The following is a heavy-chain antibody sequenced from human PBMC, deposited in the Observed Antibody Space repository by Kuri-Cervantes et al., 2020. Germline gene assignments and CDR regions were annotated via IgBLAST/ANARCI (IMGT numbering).Heavy chain of an antibody. Sequence: GGSLRLSCAASGFTFSSYGMHWVRQAPGKGLEWVAVISYDGSNKYYADSVKGRFTISRDNSKNTLYLQMNSLRAEDTAVYYCARDGGRSTTGTTLRYWGQGTLVTVSS. V-gene: IGHV3-30*03. CDR1: GFTFSSYG. J-gene: IGHJ4*02. D-gene: IGHD1-1*01. CDR3: ARDGGRSTTGTTLRY. CDR2: ISYDGSNK.